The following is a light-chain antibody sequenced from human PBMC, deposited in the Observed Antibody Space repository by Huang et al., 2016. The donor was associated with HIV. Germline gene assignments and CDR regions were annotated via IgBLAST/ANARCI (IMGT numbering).Light chain of an antibody. CDR2: GAS. Sequence: EIVMTQSPATLSVSPGERATLSCRASQSVSSNLAWYQQKPGQAPRHLIYGASTRATGIPARFSALGSGTEFTLTISSLQSEDFAVYYCQQYNNWPPMYTFGQGTNLEIK. J-gene: IGKJ2*01. CDR1: QSVSSN. V-gene: IGKV3-15*01. CDR3: QQYNNWPPMYT.